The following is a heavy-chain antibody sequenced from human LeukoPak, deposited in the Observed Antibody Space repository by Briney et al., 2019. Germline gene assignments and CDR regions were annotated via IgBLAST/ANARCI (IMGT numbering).Heavy chain of an antibody. CDR1: GGSFSSYY. D-gene: IGHD3-16*02. J-gene: IGHJ5*02. V-gene: IGHV4-39*07. CDR3: ARDSADYVWGSYRPNKDWFDP. CDR2: IYYSGST. Sequence: PSETLSLTCAVYGGSFSSYYWGWIRQPPGKGLEWIGSIYYSGSTYYNPSLKSRVTISVDTSKNQFSLKLSPVTAADTAVYYCARDSADYVWGSYRPNKDWFDPWGQGTLVTVSS.